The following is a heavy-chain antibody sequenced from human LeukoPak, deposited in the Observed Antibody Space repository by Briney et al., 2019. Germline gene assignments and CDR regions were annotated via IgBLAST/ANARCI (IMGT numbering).Heavy chain of an antibody. CDR3: VKDPSGNYFYFDY. CDR1: GFTFSSFA. Sequence: GGSLRLSCSASGFTFSSFAMFWVRQAPGKGLEYVSGISSDGRRTNYADSVKARFTISRDNSKVTLYLQMTSLRPEDTAIYYCVKDPSGNYFYFDYWGQGTLVTVSS. J-gene: IGHJ4*02. D-gene: IGHD1-26*01. V-gene: IGHV3-64D*09. CDR2: ISSDGRRT.